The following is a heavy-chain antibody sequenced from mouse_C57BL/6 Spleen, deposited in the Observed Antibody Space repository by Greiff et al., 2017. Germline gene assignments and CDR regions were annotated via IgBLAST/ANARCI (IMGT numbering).Heavy chain of an antibody. CDR3: ARGITTVVATRYFDV. CDR2: IDPSDSYT. CDR1: GYTFTSYW. D-gene: IGHD1-1*01. Sequence: QVQLQQPGAELVKPGASVKLSCKASGYTFTSYWMQWVKQRPGQGLEWIGEIDPSDSYTNYNQKFKGKATLTVDTSSSTAYMQLSSLTSEDSAVYYCARGITTVVATRYFDVWGTGTTGTVSS. V-gene: IGHV1-50*01. J-gene: IGHJ1*03.